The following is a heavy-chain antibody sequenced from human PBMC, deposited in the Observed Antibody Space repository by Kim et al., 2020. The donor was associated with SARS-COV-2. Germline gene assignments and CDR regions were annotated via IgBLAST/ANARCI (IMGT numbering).Heavy chain of an antibody. CDR2: INHSGST. D-gene: IGHD3-22*01. V-gene: IGHV4-34*01. J-gene: IGHJ4*02. Sequence: SETLSLTCAVYGGSFSGYYWSWIRQPPGKGLEWIGEINHSGSTNYNPSLKSRVTISVDTSKNQFSLKLSSVTAADTAVYYCARSGKRIFDSSGYYAGRYFDYWGQGTLVTVSS. CDR1: GGSFSGYY. CDR3: ARSGKRIFDSSGYYAGRYFDY.